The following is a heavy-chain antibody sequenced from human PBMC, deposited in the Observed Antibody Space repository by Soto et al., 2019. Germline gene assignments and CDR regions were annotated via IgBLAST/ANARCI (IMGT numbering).Heavy chain of an antibody. CDR1: GFPFSSYS. CDR3: ARDPTRDGSGSYH. J-gene: IGHJ4*02. D-gene: IGHD3-10*01. Sequence: GGSLRLSCAASGFPFSSYSMNWVRQAPGKGLEWVSSISSSSSYIYYADSVKGRFTISRDNAKNSLYLQMNSLRAEDTAVYYCARDPTRDGSGSYHWGQGTLVTVSS. CDR2: ISSSSSYI. V-gene: IGHV3-21*01.